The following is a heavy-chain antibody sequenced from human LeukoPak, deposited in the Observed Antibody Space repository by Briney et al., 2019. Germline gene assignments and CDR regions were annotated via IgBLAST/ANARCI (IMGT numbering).Heavy chain of an antibody. D-gene: IGHD4-17*01. J-gene: IGHJ5*02. CDR2: IYSGVST. V-gene: IGHV3-53*01. Sequence: GGSLRLSCAASGFTLSSNYMSSVGQAPGKGLEWVSVIYSGVSTYYADSVKGRFTIFRDNSKNTLYLQMNSLRAEDTAVYYCARTVGYGDYNWFDPWGQGTLVTVSS. CDR1: GFTLSSNY. CDR3: ARTVGYGDYNWFDP.